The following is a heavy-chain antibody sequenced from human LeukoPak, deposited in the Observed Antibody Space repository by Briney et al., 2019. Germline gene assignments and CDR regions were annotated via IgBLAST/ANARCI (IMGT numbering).Heavy chain of an antibody. CDR1: GDSISSGRNY. CDR2: IYSSGNT. Sequence: PSETLSLTCSVSGDSISSGRNYWGWIRQSPGKGLEWIASIYSSGNTHSNPSLKSRVSISVDTSKNQVSLKLYSVTASDAAIYYCARHLSGTTMSHYFDFWGQGTLVTVSS. CDR3: ARHLSGTTMSHYFDF. D-gene: IGHD1-1*01. J-gene: IGHJ4*02. V-gene: IGHV4-39*01.